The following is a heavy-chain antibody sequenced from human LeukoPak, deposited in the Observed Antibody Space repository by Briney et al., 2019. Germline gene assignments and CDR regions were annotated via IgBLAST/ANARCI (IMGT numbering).Heavy chain of an antibody. CDR1: GYTFTGYY. CDR3: ARAFCSTIFGVAHPSYFDY. D-gene: IGHD3-3*01. V-gene: IGHV1-2*02. J-gene: IGHJ4*02. Sequence: GASVTVSCKASGYTFTGYYMHWVRQAPGQGLEWMGWINPNSGGTNYAQKFQGRVTMTRDTSISTAYMELSRLRSDDTAVYYCARAFCSTIFGVAHPSYFDYWGQGTLVTVSS. CDR2: INPNSGGT.